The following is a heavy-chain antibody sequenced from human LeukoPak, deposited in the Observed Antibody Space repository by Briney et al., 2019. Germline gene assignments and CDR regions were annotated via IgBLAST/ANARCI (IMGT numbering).Heavy chain of an antibody. Sequence: ASVKVSCKASGYTFTGSFMHWVRQAPGQGLEWMGWINPNSGGTNYAQKFQGRVTMTRDTSISTAYMELSRLRSDDTAVYYCARDLGSSSVSYYYYMDVWGKGTTVTVSS. CDR1: GYTFTGSF. V-gene: IGHV1-2*02. D-gene: IGHD6-6*01. CDR2: INPNSGGT. J-gene: IGHJ6*03. CDR3: ARDLGSSSVSYYYYMDV.